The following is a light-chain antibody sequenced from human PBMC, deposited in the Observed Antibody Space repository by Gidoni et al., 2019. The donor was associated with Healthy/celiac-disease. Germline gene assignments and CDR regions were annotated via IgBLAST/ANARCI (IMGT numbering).Light chain of an antibody. J-gene: IGLJ2*01. CDR1: SLRSYY. Sequence: SRRTRDAARSGALGQTVRITCQGDSLRSYYASWYQQKPGQAPVLVIYGKNNRPSGIPDRFSGSSSGKTASLTITGARAEAEGEYSCNTRESSGNPFGGGTKLTVL. CDR3: NTRESSGNP. V-gene: IGLV3-19*01. CDR2: GKN.